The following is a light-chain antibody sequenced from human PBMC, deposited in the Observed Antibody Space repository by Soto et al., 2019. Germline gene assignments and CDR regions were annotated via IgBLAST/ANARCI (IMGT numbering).Light chain of an antibody. CDR3: HQYDDGPYT. Sequence: EMVMTQSPATLSVSPGARAPLSCRASQSVSSNLAWYQQQPGQAPRLLIYGASTRATGIPVRFSGSGSGTEFTLTISSLQSEDFAVYYCHQYDDGPYTFGQGTKVDIK. CDR2: GAS. CDR1: QSVSSN. J-gene: IGKJ2*01. V-gene: IGKV3-15*01.